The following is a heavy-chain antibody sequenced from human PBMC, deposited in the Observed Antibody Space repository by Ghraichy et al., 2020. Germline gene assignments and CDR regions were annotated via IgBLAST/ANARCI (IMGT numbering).Heavy chain of an antibody. D-gene: IGHD2-2*01. CDR1: GGSFSGYY. Sequence: SETLSLTCAVYGGSFSGYYWSWIRQPPGKGLEWIGEINHSGSTNYNPSLKSRVTISVDTSKNQFSLKLSSVTAADTAVYYCGGYCSSTSCYLSPWFDPWDQGTLVTVSS. CDR2: INHSGST. J-gene: IGHJ5*02. V-gene: IGHV4-34*01. CDR3: GGYCSSTSCYLSPWFDP.